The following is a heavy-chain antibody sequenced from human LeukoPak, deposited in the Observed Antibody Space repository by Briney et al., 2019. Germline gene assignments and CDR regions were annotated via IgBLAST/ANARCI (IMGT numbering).Heavy chain of an antibody. CDR2: ISGSSDST. V-gene: IGHV3-23*01. CDR3: AREGRRWLQLREDLDY. D-gene: IGHD5-24*01. Sequence: LPGGSLRLSCAASGFTFSNYAVNWVRQAPGEGLEWVSAISGSSDSTYYADSVKGRFTISRDDSKNTLYLQMNSLRAEDTAVYYCAREGRRWLQLREDLDYWGQGTLVTVSS. J-gene: IGHJ4*02. CDR1: GFTFSNYA.